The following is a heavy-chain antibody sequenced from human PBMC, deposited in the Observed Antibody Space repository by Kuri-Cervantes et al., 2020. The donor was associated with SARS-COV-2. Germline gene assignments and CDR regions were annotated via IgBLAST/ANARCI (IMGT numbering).Heavy chain of an antibody. Sequence: GGSLRLSCAASGFNFSRTDMHWVRKAPGKGLEWVAVISHDGKNKKCIASGKDRFTISRDNSQKTLYLHMKSPRREDTAMYYCAKDRVGVQDFWGQGTLVTVSS. D-gene: IGHD2-21*01. CDR1: GFNFSRTD. CDR3: AKDRVGVQDF. J-gene: IGHJ4*02. V-gene: IGHV3-30*18. CDR2: ISHDGKNK.